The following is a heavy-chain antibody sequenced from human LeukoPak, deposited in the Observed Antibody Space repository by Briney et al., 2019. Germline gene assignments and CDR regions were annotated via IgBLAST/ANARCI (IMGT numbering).Heavy chain of an antibody. CDR3: AREGISQNFYYYYMDV. CDR2: ITSSGSTI. D-gene: IGHD2/OR15-2a*01. V-gene: IGHV3-11*01. J-gene: IGHJ6*03. Sequence: KSGGSLRLSCAASGFTFSDYYMSWIRQAPGKGLEWVSYITSSGSTIYYADSVKGRFTISRDNAKNSLYLQMNSLRVEDTAVYYCAREGISQNFYYYYMDVWGKGTTVTVSS. CDR1: GFTFSDYY.